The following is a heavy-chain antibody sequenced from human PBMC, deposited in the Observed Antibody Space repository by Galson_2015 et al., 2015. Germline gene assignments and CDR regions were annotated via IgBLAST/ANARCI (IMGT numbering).Heavy chain of an antibody. CDR2: ISSTTTYI. CDR1: EFTFSSYY. CDR3: ARQILDYDFWSGYYPTNFDY. J-gene: IGHJ4*02. Sequence: SLRLSCAASEFTFSSYYMSWVRQAPGKGLEWVSSISSTTTYIYYADSVKGRFTISRDNAKNSLYLQMNSLGAEDTAVYYCARQILDYDFWSGYYPTNFDYCGQGTLVTVSS. V-gene: IGHV3-21*01. D-gene: IGHD3-3*01.